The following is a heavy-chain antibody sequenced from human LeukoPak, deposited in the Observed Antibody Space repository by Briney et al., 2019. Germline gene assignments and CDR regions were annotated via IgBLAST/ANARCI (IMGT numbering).Heavy chain of an antibody. Sequence: GGSLRVSCAAPGLIFSSYAMSWVRQAPGQGLERVSAISGSSVHTYYADSVKGRFTISRDNSKNTLYLQMNSLRAEDTAVYYCAKVGFSEMEWLLYSDHWGQGTLVTVSS. D-gene: IGHD3-3*01. CDR2: ISGSSVHT. CDR1: GLIFSSYA. CDR3: AKVGFSEMEWLLYSDH. V-gene: IGHV3-23*01. J-gene: IGHJ4*02.